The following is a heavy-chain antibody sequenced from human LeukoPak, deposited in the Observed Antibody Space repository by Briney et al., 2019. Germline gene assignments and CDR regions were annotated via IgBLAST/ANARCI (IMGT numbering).Heavy chain of an antibody. Sequence: GGSLRLSCAASGFTFSIYAMSWVRQAPGKGLEWVAVISYDGSNEYYTDSVKGRFTISRANSKNTLYLQMNSLRAEDTAVYYCAKDGGSGYDSSGYYSEYFQHWGQGTLVTVSS. CDR2: ISYDGSNE. D-gene: IGHD3-22*01. CDR1: GFTFSIYA. J-gene: IGHJ1*01. V-gene: IGHV3-30*18. CDR3: AKDGGSGYDSSGYYSEYFQH.